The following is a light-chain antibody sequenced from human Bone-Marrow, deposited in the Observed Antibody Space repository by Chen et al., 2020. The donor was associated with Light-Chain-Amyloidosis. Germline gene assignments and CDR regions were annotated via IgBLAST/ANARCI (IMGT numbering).Light chain of an antibody. CDR2: GSS. CDR3: QQYGTSPLT. Sequence: EIVLTQPPGTLSLSPGEGANLSCRTSQTISSNYLTWYQQNFGQAPRLLIYGSSSRATGIPDRFTGSGSGTDFTLTINRLEPEDFAMYYCQQYGTSPLTFGGGTKVEIK. V-gene: IGKV3-20*01. J-gene: IGKJ4*01. CDR1: QTISSNY.